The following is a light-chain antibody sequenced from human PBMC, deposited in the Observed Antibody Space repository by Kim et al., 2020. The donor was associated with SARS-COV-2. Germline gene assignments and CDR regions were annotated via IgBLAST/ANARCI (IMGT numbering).Light chain of an antibody. CDR2: QDS. Sequence: SVSPGQTASITCSGDKLGDKYACWYQKKPGQSPVLVIYQDSQRPSGIPERFSGSNSGNTATLTISGTQAIDEADYYCQAWDSSTYVFGTGTKVTVL. V-gene: IGLV3-1*01. CDR1: KLGDKY. CDR3: QAWDSSTYV. J-gene: IGLJ1*01.